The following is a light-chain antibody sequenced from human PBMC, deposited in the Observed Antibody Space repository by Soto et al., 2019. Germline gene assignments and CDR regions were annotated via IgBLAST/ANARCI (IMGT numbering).Light chain of an antibody. CDR3: QAWDSGTMV. J-gene: IGLJ3*02. Sequence: SSELTQPPSMSVSPGQTVSITCSGDNLGNKYVCWYQQKPGQSPVLVVYQDTNRPSGIPERFSGSNSGNTATLTISGTQPLDEADYYCQAWDSGTMVFGGGTKLTVL. CDR2: QDT. CDR1: NLGNKY. V-gene: IGLV3-1*01.